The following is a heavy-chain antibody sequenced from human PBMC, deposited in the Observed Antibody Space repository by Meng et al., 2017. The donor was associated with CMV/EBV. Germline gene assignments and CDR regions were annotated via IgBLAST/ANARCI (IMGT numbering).Heavy chain of an antibody. V-gene: IGHV3-21*01. CDR3: ARAGGGSGSYPFDY. CDR2: ISSSSSYI. Sequence: SGFTFSSYSMKWVRQDPGKGLEWVASISSSSSYIYYADSVKGRFTISRDKAKNSLYLQMNSLRAEDTAVYYCARAGGGSGSYPFDYWGQGTLVTVSS. J-gene: IGHJ4*02. CDR1: GFTFSSYS. D-gene: IGHD1-26*01.